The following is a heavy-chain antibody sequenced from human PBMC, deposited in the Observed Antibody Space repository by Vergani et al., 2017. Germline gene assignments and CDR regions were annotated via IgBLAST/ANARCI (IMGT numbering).Heavy chain of an antibody. CDR3: ARHSSSLSTRYYYYYMDV. V-gene: IGHV4-39*01. J-gene: IGHJ6*03. CDR2: IYYSGST. D-gene: IGHD6-6*01. Sequence: QLQLQESGPGLVKPSETLSLTCTVSGGSISSSSYYWGWIRQPPGKGLEWIGSIYYSGSTYYNPYLKSRVTISVDTSKNQFSLKLSSVTAADTAVYYCARHSSSLSTRYYYYYMDVWGKGTTVTVSS. CDR1: GGSISSSSYY.